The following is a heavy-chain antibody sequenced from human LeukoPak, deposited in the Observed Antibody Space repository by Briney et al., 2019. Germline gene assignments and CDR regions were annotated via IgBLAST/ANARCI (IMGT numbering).Heavy chain of an antibody. V-gene: IGHV3-7*01. J-gene: IGHJ5*02. Sequence: GGSLRLSCTTSGFNFRAYWMGWVRQAPGKGLEWVATIKQDGSVKRFVDSVMGRFIISRDNVENSLSLQMDSLRVEDTAMYYCARLLGDSTIYDLWGQGTRVTVSS. D-gene: IGHD3-16*01. CDR3: ARLLGDSTIYDL. CDR2: IKQDGSVK. CDR1: GFNFRAYW.